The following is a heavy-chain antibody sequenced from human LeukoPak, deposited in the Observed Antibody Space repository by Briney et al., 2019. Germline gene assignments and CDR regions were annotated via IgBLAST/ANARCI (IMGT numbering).Heavy chain of an antibody. J-gene: IGHJ2*01. Sequence: GSLRLSCAASGFTFSSYEMNWVRQAPGKGLEWVSYISSSSSTIYYADSVKGRFTISRDNAKNSLYLQMNSLRAEDTAVYYCARNGRGVTTVTTYLRSTYWYFDLWGRGTLVTVSS. D-gene: IGHD4-17*01. CDR3: ARNGRGVTTVTTYLRSTYWYFDL. V-gene: IGHV3-48*01. CDR2: ISSSSSTI. CDR1: GFTFSSYE.